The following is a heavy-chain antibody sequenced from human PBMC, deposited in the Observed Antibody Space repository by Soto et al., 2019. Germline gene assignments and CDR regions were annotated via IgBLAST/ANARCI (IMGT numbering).Heavy chain of an antibody. CDR1: GYTLTELS. CDR2: FDPEDGET. Sequence: ASVKVSCKVSGYTLTELSMHWVRQAPGKGLEWMGGFDPEDGETIYAQKFQGRVTMTEDTSTDTAYMELSSLRSEDTAVYYCATDGGGSYYYYYGMDVWGQGTTVTVSS. CDR3: ATDGGGSYYYYYGMDV. D-gene: IGHD2-15*01. J-gene: IGHJ6*02. V-gene: IGHV1-24*01.